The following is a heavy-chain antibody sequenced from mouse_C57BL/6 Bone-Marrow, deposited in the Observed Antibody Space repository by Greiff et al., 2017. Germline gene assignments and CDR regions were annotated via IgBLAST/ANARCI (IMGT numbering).Heavy chain of an antibody. CDR1: GFTFSDYG. CDR3: ARVGNCGNYFDY. CDR2: ISSGSSTI. J-gene: IGHJ2*01. V-gene: IGHV5-17*01. Sequence: EVHLVESGGGLVKPGGSLKLSCAASGFTFSDYGMHWVRQAPEKGLEWVAYISSGSSTIYYADTVKGRFTISRDNAKNTLFLQMTRLRSEDTAMYYCARVGNCGNYFDYWGQGTTLTVSS. D-gene: IGHD1-1*02.